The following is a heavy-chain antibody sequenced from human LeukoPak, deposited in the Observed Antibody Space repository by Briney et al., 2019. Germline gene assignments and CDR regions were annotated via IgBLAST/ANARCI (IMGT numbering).Heavy chain of an antibody. CDR2: ISSSSSYI. Sequence: PGGSLRLSCAASGFTFSSYSMNWVRQAPGKGLEWVSSISSSSSYIYYADSVKGRFTISRDNAKNSLYLQMNSLRAEDTAVYYCARVVSRTPGRSVGWFDPWGQGTLVTVSS. D-gene: IGHD1-26*01. CDR3: ARVVSRTPGRSVGWFDP. V-gene: IGHV3-21*01. J-gene: IGHJ5*02. CDR1: GFTFSSYS.